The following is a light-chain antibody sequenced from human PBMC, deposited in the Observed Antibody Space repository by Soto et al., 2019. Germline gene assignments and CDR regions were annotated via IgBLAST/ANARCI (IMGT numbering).Light chain of an antibody. CDR2: GAS. Sequence: EIVMTQSPSMLSVSPGERATLSCRASQNVNNRLAWYQQKAGQAPRLLIYGASTWASGIPARFSGSGSGTDFTLTISSLQSEDFAVYYCQHFNSWPLLFGQGTKVEIK. V-gene: IGKV3-15*01. CDR3: QHFNSWPLL. CDR1: QNVNNR. J-gene: IGKJ1*01.